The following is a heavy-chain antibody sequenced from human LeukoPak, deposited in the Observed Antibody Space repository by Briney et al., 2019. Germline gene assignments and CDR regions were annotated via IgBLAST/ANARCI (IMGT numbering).Heavy chain of an antibody. CDR3: ARAYYYDSSGYIVDAFDI. D-gene: IGHD3-22*01. J-gene: IGHJ3*02. CDR1: GYTFTGYY. V-gene: IGHV1-2*04. CDR2: INPNSGGT. Sequence: ASVKVSCEASGYTFTGYYMHWVRQAPGQGLEWMGWINPNSGGTNYAQKFQGWVTMTRDTSISTAYMELSRLRSDDTAVYYCARAYYYDSSGYIVDAFDIWGQGTMVTVSS.